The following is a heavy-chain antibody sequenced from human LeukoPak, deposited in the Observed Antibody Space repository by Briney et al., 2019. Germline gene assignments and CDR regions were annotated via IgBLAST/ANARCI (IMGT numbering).Heavy chain of an antibody. CDR3: ARDQRSVRGVIDY. CDR1: GFTFSSYG. D-gene: IGHD3-10*01. CDR2: IWYDGSNK. Sequence: AGGSLRLSCAASGFTFSSYGMHWVRQAPGKGLEWVAVIWYDGSNKYYADSVKGRFTISRDNSKNTLYLQMSSLRAEDTAVYYCARDQRSVRGVIDYWGQGTLVTVSS. V-gene: IGHV3-33*01. J-gene: IGHJ4*02.